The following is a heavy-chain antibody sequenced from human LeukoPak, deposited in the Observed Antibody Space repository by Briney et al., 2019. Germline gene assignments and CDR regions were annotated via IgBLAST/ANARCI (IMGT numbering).Heavy chain of an antibody. J-gene: IGHJ4*02. D-gene: IGHD6-13*01. CDR2: ISSSSSYI. Sequence: PGGSLRLSCAASGFTFSSYSMNWVRQAPGNGLEWVSSISSSSSYIYYADSVKGRFTISRDNAKNSLYLQMNSLRAEDTAVYYCARAGTGYSSSWYGYWGQGTLVTVSS. V-gene: IGHV3-21*01. CDR1: GFTFSSYS. CDR3: ARAGTGYSSSWYGY.